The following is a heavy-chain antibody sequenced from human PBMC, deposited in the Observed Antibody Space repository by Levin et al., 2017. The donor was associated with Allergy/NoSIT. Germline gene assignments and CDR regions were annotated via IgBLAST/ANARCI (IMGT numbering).Heavy chain of an antibody. Sequence: GASVKVSCKGSGYSFTSYWIGWVRQMPGKGLEWMGIIYPGDSDTRYSPSFQGQVTISADKSISTAYLQWSSLKASDTAMYYCARVVVVAASGSDAFDIWGQGTMVTVSS. D-gene: IGHD2-15*01. CDR3: ARVVVVAASGSDAFDI. CDR1: GYSFTSYW. CDR2: IYPGDSDT. V-gene: IGHV5-51*01. J-gene: IGHJ3*02.